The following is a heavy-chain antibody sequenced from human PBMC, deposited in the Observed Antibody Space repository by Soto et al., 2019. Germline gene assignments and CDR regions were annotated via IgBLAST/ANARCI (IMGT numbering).Heavy chain of an antibody. CDR3: AREFRNDYGDFYYYYGMDV. D-gene: IGHD4-17*01. J-gene: IGHJ6*02. Sequence: SETLSLTCAVSGGSISSSNWWSWVRQPPGKGLEWIGEIYHSGSTNYNPSLKSRVTISVDKSKNQFSLKLSSVTAADTAVYYCAREFRNDYGDFYYYYGMDVWGQGTTVTVSS. CDR2: IYHSGST. V-gene: IGHV4-4*02. CDR1: GGSISSSNW.